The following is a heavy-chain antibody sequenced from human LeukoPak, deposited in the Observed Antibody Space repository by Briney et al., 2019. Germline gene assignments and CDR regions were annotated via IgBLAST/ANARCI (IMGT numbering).Heavy chain of an antibody. D-gene: IGHD6-19*01. CDR1: GFTFSSYS. CDR2: ISSSSSYI. Sequence: GGSLRLSCAASGFTFSSYSMNWVRQAPGKGLEWVSSISSSSSYIYYADSVKGRFTISRDNAKNSLYLQMNSLRAEDTAVYYCARELWGIAVRGLFDYWGQGTLVTVSS. V-gene: IGHV3-21*01. J-gene: IGHJ4*02. CDR3: ARELWGIAVRGLFDY.